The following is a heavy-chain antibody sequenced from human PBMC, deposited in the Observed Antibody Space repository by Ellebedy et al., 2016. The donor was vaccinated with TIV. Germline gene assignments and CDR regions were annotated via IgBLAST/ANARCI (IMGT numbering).Heavy chain of an antibody. Sequence: SQTLSLTCVISGDSVSTDIGWNWIRQSPSRGLEWLGRTYYRSKWYNDYAVSVKSRITINPDTSKNQFSLQLNSVTPEDTAVYYCALSPRAGNNWFDPWGQGTLVTVSS. V-gene: IGHV6-1*01. D-gene: IGHD6-19*01. CDR2: TYYRSKWYN. CDR3: ALSPRAGNNWFDP. CDR1: GDSVSTDIG. J-gene: IGHJ5*02.